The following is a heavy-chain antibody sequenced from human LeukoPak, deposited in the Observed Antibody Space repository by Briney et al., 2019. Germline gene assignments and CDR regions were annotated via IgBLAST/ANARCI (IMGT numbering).Heavy chain of an antibody. CDR3: ASTVVVVVAASAGDAFDI. J-gene: IGHJ3*02. CDR2: IYHSGST. V-gene: IGHV4-30-2*01. D-gene: IGHD2-15*01. CDR1: GGSISSGGYS. Sequence: SQTLSLTCAVSGGSISSGGYSWSWIRQPPGKGLEWIGYIYHSGSTNYNPSLKSRVTISVDTSKNQFSLKLSSVTAADTAVYYCASTVVVVVAASAGDAFDIWGQGTMVTVSS.